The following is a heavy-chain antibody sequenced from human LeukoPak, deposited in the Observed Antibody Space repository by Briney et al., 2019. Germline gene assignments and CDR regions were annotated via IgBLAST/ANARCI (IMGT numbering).Heavy chain of an antibody. CDR1: GFTFSRFW. Sequence: GRSLRLSCAASGFTFSRFWMSWVRQAPGKGLEWVANIKQDGSEKYYVDSVKGRFTISRDNAKNSLYLQMNSLRAEDTAVFYCARDGTYTDYDPDFDIWGQGTLVTVSS. D-gene: IGHD5-12*01. J-gene: IGHJ4*02. CDR3: ARDGTYTDYDPDFDI. V-gene: IGHV3-7*04. CDR2: IKQDGSEK.